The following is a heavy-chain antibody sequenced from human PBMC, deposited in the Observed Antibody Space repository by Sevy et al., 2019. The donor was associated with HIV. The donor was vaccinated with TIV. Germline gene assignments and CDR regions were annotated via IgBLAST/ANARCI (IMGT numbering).Heavy chain of an antibody. CDR3: AKRYCSTITCYDDDFWNPYYFYGLDV. D-gene: IGHD2-2*01. CDR2: ISAGGTTT. CDR1: GFTFSSYG. J-gene: IGHJ6*02. V-gene: IGHV3-23*01. Sequence: GGSLRLSCAASGFTFSSYGMHWVRQAPGKGLEWVSDISAGGTTTYYADSVEGRFTISRDNSKNTVSLQMNSLGAEDTAIYYCAKRYCSTITCYDDDFWNPYYFYGLDVWGQGISVTVSS.